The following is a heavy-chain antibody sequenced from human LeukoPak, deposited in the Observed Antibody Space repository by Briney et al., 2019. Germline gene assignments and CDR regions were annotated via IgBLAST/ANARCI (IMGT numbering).Heavy chain of an antibody. Sequence: GGSLRLSCAASGFTFSNYEMNWVRQAPGKAMEWVSSITSSATYIFYADSVKGRFTISRDNAKNSLYLQMDSLGPEDTAVYYCARDPYSGNYGNDYYYYMDVWGKGTTVTISS. CDR1: GFTFSNYE. CDR3: ARDPYSGNYGNDYYYYMDV. CDR2: ITSSATYI. V-gene: IGHV3-21*01. J-gene: IGHJ6*03. D-gene: IGHD1-26*01.